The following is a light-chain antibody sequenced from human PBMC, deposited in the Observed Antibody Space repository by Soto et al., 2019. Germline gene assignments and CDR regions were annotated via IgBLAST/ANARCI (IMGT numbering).Light chain of an antibody. CDR1: QSVSSN. V-gene: IGKV3-15*01. J-gene: IGKJ5*01. Sequence: EIVMTQSPATLSASPGERATLSCRASQSVSSNLAWYQQKPGQTPRLLIYGASTSATGIPARFSGSGSGTKFILTISSMQSQDVAVNYCQQYNNWPPITFGQGTRLENK. CDR3: QQYNNWPPIT. CDR2: GAS.